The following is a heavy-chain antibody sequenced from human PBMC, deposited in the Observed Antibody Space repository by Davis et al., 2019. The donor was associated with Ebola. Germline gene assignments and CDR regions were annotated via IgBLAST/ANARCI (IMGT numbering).Heavy chain of an antibody. CDR3: ARQHYYYYYMDV. CDR1: GCSISSSSYY. CDR2: IYYSGST. J-gene: IGHJ6*03. V-gene: IGHV4-39*07. Sequence: SETLSLTCTVSGCSISSSSYYWGWIRQPPGKGLEWIGSIYYSGSTYYNPSLKSRVTISVDTSKIQFSLKLSSVTAADTAVYYCARQHYYYYYMDVWGKGTTVTVSS.